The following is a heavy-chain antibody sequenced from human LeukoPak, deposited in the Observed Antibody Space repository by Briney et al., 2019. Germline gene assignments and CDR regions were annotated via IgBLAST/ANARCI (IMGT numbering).Heavy chain of an antibody. V-gene: IGHV1-69*08. CDR1: GGTFSSYT. J-gene: IGHJ4*02. CDR2: VIPMYDTR. CDR3: VRDYDTSGPQKTFFDF. Sequence: SVKLSCNASGGTFSSYTVSWVRRAPGQGLEWIGRVIPMYDTRKYAQRFQGRVTMTADKSTGTAYMELGRLRSEDTATYYCVRDYDTSGPQKTFFDFWGQGTQVTVSS. D-gene: IGHD3-22*01.